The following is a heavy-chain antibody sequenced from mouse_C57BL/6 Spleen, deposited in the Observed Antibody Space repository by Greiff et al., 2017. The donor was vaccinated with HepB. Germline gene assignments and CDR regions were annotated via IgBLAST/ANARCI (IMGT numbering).Heavy chain of an antibody. V-gene: IGHV1-69*01. CDR2: IDPSDSYT. CDR3: ARSIYDYDEGY. Sequence: QVQLQQPGAELVMPGASVKLSCKASGYTFTSYWMHWVKQRPGQGLEWIGEIDPSDSYTNYNQKFKGKSTLTVDKSSSTAYMQLSSLTSEDSAVYSCARSIYDYDEGYWGQGTTLTVSS. D-gene: IGHD2-4*01. J-gene: IGHJ2*01. CDR1: GYTFTSYW.